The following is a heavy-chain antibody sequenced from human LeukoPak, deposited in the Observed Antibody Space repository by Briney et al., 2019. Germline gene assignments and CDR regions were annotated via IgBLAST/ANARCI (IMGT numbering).Heavy chain of an antibody. D-gene: IGHD2-2*01. CDR1: GYTFTSYG. V-gene: IGHV1-18*01. CDR2: ISAYNGNT. Sequence: ASVKVSCKASGYTFTSYGMSWVRQAPGQGLEWMGWISAYNGNTNYAQKLQGRVTMTTDTSTSTAYMELRSLRSDDTAVYYCARESPCSSTSCYDPYYYYYGMDVWGQGTTVTVSS. J-gene: IGHJ6*02. CDR3: ARESPCSSTSCYDPYYYYYGMDV.